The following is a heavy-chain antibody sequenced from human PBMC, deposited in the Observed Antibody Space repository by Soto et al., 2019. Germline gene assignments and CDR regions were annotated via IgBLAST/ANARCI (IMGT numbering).Heavy chain of an antibody. V-gene: IGHV1-18*01. J-gene: IGHJ6*02. CDR3: ARFIHFLNCAHFSSSYYGIDF. Sequence: QVQLVQSGAEVKKPGASVKVSCKASGYNFTSYGISWVRQDPGQGLVWMGWISAYNGNTNYAQELQGRVTMTTDKSTSTAYMELRSLRSDDTAVYYCARFIHFLNCAHFSSSYYGIDFWGQGTTVTVSS. CDR2: ISAYNGNT. D-gene: IGHD2-21*01. CDR1: GYNFTSYG.